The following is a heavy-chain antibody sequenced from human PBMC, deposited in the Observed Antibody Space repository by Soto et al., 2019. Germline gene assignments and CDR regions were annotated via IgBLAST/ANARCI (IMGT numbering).Heavy chain of an antibody. CDR3: VRDAGYQLTGAFDI. CDR2: VTYSGGP. J-gene: IGHJ3*02. V-gene: IGHV4-59*01. CDR1: GGCISTYD. D-gene: IGHD2-2*01. Sequence: SETLSLTCTVSGGCISTYDWSCMRQPPGKGLEWIGYVTYSGGPTYNPSLKSRVTISGDTSKKFSLNLTSVTAADAAVYYSVRDAGYQLTGAFDIWGQGTMVTVSS.